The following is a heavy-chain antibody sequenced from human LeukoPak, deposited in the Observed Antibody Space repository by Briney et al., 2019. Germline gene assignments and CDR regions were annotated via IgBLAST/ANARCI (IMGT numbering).Heavy chain of an antibody. D-gene: IGHD2-2*01. V-gene: IGHV1-69*13. CDR3: ARRQPGGDIVVVPASGHYYYGMDV. Sequence: SVKVSCKASGGTFSSYAISWVRQAPGQGLEWMGGIIPIFGTANYAQKFQGRVTITADESTSTAYMELSSLRSEDTAVYYCARRQPGGDIVVVPASGHYYYGMDVWGQGTTVTVSS. J-gene: IGHJ6*02. CDR1: GGTFSSYA. CDR2: IIPIFGTA.